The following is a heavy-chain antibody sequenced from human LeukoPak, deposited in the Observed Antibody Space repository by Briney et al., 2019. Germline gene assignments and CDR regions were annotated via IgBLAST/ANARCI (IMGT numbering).Heavy chain of an antibody. J-gene: IGHJ4*02. CDR3: AKVEINWSVDIDDY. CDR2: IDPSGVDT. V-gene: IGHV3-23*01. D-gene: IGHD5-12*01. Sequence: GGSLRLSCAVSGFTFSSYATTWVRQAPGKGLEWVSAIDPSGVDTFYADSLRGRFTISRDNSKNTLYLQMNSLRADDTAVYYCAKVEINWSVDIDDYWGQGTLVTVSS. CDR1: GFTFSSYA.